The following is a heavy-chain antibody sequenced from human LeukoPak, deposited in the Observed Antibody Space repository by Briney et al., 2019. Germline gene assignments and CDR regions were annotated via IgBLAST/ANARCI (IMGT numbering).Heavy chain of an antibody. CDR3: ASQLSLPEYFDY. D-gene: IGHD1-1*01. CDR2: IKQDGSEK. CDR1: GFTFSSYW. J-gene: IGHJ4*02. Sequence: GGSLRLSCAASGFTFSSYWMSWVRQAPGKGLEWVANIKQDGSEKYYVDSVKGRFTISRDNAENSLYLQMNSLRAEDTAVYYCASQLSLPEYFDYWGQGTLVTVSS. V-gene: IGHV3-7*01.